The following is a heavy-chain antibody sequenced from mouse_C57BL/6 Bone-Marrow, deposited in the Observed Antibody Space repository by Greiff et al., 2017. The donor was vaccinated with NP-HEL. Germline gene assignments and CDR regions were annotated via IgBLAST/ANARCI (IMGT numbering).Heavy chain of an antibody. V-gene: IGHV1-5*01. CDR2: IYPGNSDT. CDR1: GYTFTSYW. J-gene: IGHJ2*01. CDR3: TSPTTVVATDYFDY. D-gene: IGHD1-1*01. Sequence: EVQVVESGTVLARPGASVKMSCKTSGYTFTSYWMHWVKQRPGQGLEWIGAIYPGNSDTSYNQKFKGKAKLTAVTSASTAYMELSSLTNEDSAVYYCTSPTTVVATDYFDYWGQGTTLTVSS.